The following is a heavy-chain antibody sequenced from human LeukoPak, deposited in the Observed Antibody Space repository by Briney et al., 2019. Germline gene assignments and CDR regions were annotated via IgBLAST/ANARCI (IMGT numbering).Heavy chain of an antibody. CDR3: ARGPITMVQGALPALYWFDP. CDR2: IYDSGST. CDR1: GYSISSGYY. D-gene: IGHD3-10*01. V-gene: IGHV4-38-2*01. J-gene: IGHJ5*02. Sequence: SETLSLTCAVSGYSISSGYYWGWIRRPRGKGLEWIGIIYDSGSTEYRPSLKGRVTREVDTGKNQFSLKLSSVTAADTAVYYCARGPITMVQGALPALYWFDPWGQGTLVTVSS.